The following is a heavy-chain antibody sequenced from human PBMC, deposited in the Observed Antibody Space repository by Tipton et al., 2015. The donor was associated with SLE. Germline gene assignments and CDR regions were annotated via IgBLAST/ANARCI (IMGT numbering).Heavy chain of an antibody. CDR1: GFTFSSYW. CDR2: ISGSGGST. J-gene: IGHJ4*02. V-gene: IGHV3-23*01. Sequence: GSLRLSCAASGFTFSSYWMSWVRQAPGKGLEWVSAISGSGGSTYYADSVKGRFTISRDNSKNTLYLQMNSLRAEDTAVYYCAAGTKPQQLVQDYWGQGTLVTVSS. CDR3: AAGTKPQQLVQDY. D-gene: IGHD6-13*01.